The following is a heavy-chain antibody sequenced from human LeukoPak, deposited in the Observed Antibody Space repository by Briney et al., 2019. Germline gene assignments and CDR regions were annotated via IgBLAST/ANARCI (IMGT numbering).Heavy chain of an antibody. CDR1: GGSISSSSYY. CDR3: ARHPLSSSWFDFDY. V-gene: IGHV4-39*01. Sequence: PSETLSLTCTVSGGSISSSSYYWGWIRQPPGKGLEWIGSIYYSGSTYYNPSLKSRVTISVDTSKNQFSLKLSSVIAADTAVYYCARHPLSSSWFDFDYWGQGTLVTVSS. J-gene: IGHJ4*02. D-gene: IGHD6-13*01. CDR2: IYYSGST.